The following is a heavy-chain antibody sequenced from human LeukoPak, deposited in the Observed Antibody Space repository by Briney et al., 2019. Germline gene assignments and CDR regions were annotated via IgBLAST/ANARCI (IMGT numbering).Heavy chain of an antibody. CDR3: ARGGGPRSSGYSDDY. CDR1: GGSISSGDYY. D-gene: IGHD3-22*01. Sequence: SETLSLTCTVSGGSISSGDYYWSWIRQPPGKGLEWIGYIYYSGSTYYNPSLKSRVTISVDTSKNQFSLKLSPVTAADTAVYYCARGGGPRSSGYSDDYWGQGTLVTVSS. J-gene: IGHJ4*02. V-gene: IGHV4-30-4*08. CDR2: IYYSGST.